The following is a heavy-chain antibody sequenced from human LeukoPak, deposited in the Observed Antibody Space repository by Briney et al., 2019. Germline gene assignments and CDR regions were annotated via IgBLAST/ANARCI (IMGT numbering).Heavy chain of an antibody. V-gene: IGHV4-4*07. Sequence: SETLSLTCTVSGGSISSYYWSWIRQPAGKGLEWIGRIYTSGSTNYNPSLKSQVTISVDTSKNQFSLKLSSVTAADTAVYYCARVRSIVVVPANTRFDYWGQGTLVTVSS. CDR1: GGSISSYY. J-gene: IGHJ4*02. CDR2: IYTSGST. CDR3: ARVRSIVVVPANTRFDY. D-gene: IGHD2-2*01.